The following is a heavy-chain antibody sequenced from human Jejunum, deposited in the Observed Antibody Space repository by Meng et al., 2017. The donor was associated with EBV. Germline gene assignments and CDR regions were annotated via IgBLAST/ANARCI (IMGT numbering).Heavy chain of an antibody. V-gene: IGHV1-18*01. CDR2: ISVKNGEA. CDR1: GYIFTNID. CDR3: ARYVPNGSFWYFDF. D-gene: IGHD6-13*01. Sequence: HVQLVQDGADPKKPGASMKVSCKASGYIFTNIDISWVRQAPGQGLEWMGWISVKNGEAKYPQNFQGRVTMTTDTTTSTAYMELRSLTSDDTAVYYCARYVPNGSFWYFDFWGRGTLVTVSS. J-gene: IGHJ2*01.